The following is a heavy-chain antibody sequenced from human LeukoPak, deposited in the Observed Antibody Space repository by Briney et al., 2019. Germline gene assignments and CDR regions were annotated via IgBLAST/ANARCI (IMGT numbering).Heavy chain of an antibody. CDR1: GFTFSTYT. CDR3: ARGPPLFDP. Sequence: GGSLRLSCGASGFTFSTYTLNWVRQAPGKGLEWVSSISSSSSYIYYADSVKGRFTISRDNAKNSLYLQMNSLRAEDTAVYYCARGPPLFDPWGQGTLVAVSS. CDR2: ISSSSSYI. V-gene: IGHV3-21*01. J-gene: IGHJ5*02.